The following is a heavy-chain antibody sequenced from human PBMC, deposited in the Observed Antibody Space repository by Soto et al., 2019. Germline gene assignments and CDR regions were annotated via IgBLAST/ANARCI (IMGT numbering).Heavy chain of an antibody. CDR2: IYWDDDK. D-gene: IGHD6-13*01. CDR1: GFSLNTSGVG. V-gene: IGHV2-5*02. CDR3: AHRRMAAAVPHRSDP. Sequence: QITLKESGPTLVKPTQTLTLTCTFSGFSLNTSGVGVGWIRQPPGKALEWLAFIYWDDDKRYSPSLKSRLTTTTPTPKTQVVLTMPNMDPVDTATYYCAHRRMAAAVPHRSDPWGRGTLVTVSS. J-gene: IGHJ5*02.